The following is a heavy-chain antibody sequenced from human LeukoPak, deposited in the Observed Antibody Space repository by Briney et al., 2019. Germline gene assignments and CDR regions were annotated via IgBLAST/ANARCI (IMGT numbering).Heavy chain of an antibody. CDR2: IDYSGSA. V-gene: IGHV4-59*08. J-gene: IGHJ3*01. Sequence: SETLSLTCTVSGGSISSYYWSWIRQPPGKGLEWIGYIDYSGSANNNPSLKSRVTISVDTSKIQFSLILSSVTAADAAVYYCARHGGGYAFDVWGQGTMVTVSS. D-gene: IGHD2-15*01. CDR1: GGSISSYY. CDR3: ARHGGGYAFDV.